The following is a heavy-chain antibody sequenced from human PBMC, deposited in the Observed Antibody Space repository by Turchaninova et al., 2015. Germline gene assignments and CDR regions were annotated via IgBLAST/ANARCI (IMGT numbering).Heavy chain of an antibody. CDR2: IHYPVRP. V-gene: IGHV4-39*01. J-gene: IGHJ4*02. CDR1: GVSISCPSDS. CDR3: ATYLN. D-gene: IGHD2/OR15-2a*01. Sequence: QLQLQEADPGLVRSSETMSLTCPGSGVSISCPSDSWDWIRPPPGQGLEWIGVIHYPVRPSYNPSLESRVTIPVDTSKNQFSLKLTSVTAADTAVYYCATYLNWGQGTLVTVSS.